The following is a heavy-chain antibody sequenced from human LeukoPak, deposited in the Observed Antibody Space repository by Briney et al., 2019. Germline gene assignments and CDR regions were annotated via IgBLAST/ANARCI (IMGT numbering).Heavy chain of an antibody. D-gene: IGHD6-19*01. CDR1: GFSLSSSGVG. CDR2: IYWDDDK. CDR3: AHGRYTGWSFYYFDY. J-gene: IGHJ4*02. V-gene: IGHV2-5*02. Sequence: GPTLVKPTQTLTLTCTFSGFSLSSSGVGMGWIRQPPGKALEWLALIYWDDDKRYSPSLKDRLTVTKDTSNNQVVLTMTNVDPVDTATYYCAHGRYTGWSFYYFDYWGQGTLVTVSS.